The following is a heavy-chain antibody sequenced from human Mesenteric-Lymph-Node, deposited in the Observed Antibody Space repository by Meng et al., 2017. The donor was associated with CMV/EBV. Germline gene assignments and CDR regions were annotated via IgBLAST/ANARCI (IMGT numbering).Heavy chain of an antibody. CDR1: GFTVYNIY. Sequence: GESLKISCEASGFTVYNIYMTWVRQAPGKGLEWVSVIYNNGNTKYADSVKGRFTISRDSSLNTIYLQMISLRVDDTAVYYCAGSRNNYVFGVDVWGQGTTVTVSS. D-gene: IGHD3-16*01. J-gene: IGHJ6*02. CDR3: AGSRNNYVFGVDV. CDR2: IYNNGNT. V-gene: IGHV3-53*01.